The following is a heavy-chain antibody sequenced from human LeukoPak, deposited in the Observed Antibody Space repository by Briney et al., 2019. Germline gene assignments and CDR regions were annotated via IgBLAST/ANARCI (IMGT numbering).Heavy chain of an antibody. D-gene: IGHD1-26*01. CDR3: ARDRIKSGSYYFDY. CDR2: ISGRSSTN. V-gene: IGHV3-48*01. Sequence: GGSLRLSCAASAFTFSDYSMNWVRQAPGKGLEWVSYISGRSSTNYNTDSVKGRFTISRDNAKNLMYLQMNSLRAEDTAVYYCARDRIKSGSYYFDYWGQGTLVTVSS. J-gene: IGHJ4*02. CDR1: AFTFSDYS.